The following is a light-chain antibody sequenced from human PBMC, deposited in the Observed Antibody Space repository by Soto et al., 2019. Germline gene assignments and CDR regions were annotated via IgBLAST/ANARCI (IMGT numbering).Light chain of an antibody. CDR2: GET. CDR1: QSLASA. Sequence: EIVMTQSPATLSVSPGERATLSCRASQSLASALAWYQQKPGQVPRTLIYGETARAPGIPDSFSGSGSETELNLTISRLQSEDVAVYYCQKYRDWPPTFGQGTKVDI. CDR3: QKYRDWPPT. J-gene: IGKJ1*01. V-gene: IGKV3-15*01.